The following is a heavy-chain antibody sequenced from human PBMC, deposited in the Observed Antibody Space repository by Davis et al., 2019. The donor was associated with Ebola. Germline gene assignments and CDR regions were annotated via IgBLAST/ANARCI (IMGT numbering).Heavy chain of an antibody. CDR3: ARYCHYTDCSYFDC. J-gene: IGHJ4*02. CDR2: FSASEGHT. Sequence: GESLKISCVASGFTFSNYDMGRVRHVPGKGLEWVSTFSASEGHTHYSDSVRGRFTISRDNSKNTLYLQMNSLRAEDTATYYCARYCHYTDCSYFDCWGQGTMVAVSS. V-gene: IGHV3-23*01. CDR1: GFTFSNYD. D-gene: IGHD2-15*01.